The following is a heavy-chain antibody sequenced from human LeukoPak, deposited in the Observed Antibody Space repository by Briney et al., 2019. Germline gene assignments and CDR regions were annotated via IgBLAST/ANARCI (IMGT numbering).Heavy chain of an antibody. CDR1: GGSVSSGSYY. V-gene: IGHV4-61*01. Sequence: SETLSLTCTVSGGSVSSGSYYWRWNRQPPGKGLEWIVYIYYSGSTNYNPSLKSRVTISVDTSKNQFSLKLSSVTAADTAVYYCASYLGYYDFWSGYYPGDYYYGMDVWGQGTTVTVSS. CDR3: ASYLGYYDFWSGYYPGDYYYGMDV. D-gene: IGHD3-3*01. CDR2: IYYSGST. J-gene: IGHJ6*02.